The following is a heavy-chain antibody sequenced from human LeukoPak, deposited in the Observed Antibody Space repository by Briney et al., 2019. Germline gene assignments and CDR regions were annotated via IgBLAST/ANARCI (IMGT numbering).Heavy chain of an antibody. V-gene: IGHV1-24*01. Sequence: ASVTVSCKVSGYTLTELSMHWVRQAPGRGLEWMGGFDPEDGETIYAQKFQGRVTMTEDTSTDTAYMELSSLRSEDTAVYYCATQAGYSTRGIDYWGQGTLVTVSS. CDR1: GYTLTELS. D-gene: IGHD6-13*01. CDR3: ATQAGYSTRGIDY. CDR2: FDPEDGET. J-gene: IGHJ4*02.